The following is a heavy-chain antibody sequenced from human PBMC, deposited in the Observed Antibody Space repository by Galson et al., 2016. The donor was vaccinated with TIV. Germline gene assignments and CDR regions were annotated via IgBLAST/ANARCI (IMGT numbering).Heavy chain of an antibody. J-gene: IGHJ6*03. V-gene: IGHV1-69*13. CDR2: ILPIFGAA. D-gene: IGHD6-19*01. CDR3: ARPSSSCRGCSYYYYMDV. Sequence: SVKVSCKVSGGIFRSHAISWVRQAPGQGLEWMGGILPIFGAATYAQKFQGRVTITADESTNTASMELSSLKSDDTAMYYCARPSSSCRGCSYYYYMDVWGKGTTVTVSS. CDR1: GGIFRSHA.